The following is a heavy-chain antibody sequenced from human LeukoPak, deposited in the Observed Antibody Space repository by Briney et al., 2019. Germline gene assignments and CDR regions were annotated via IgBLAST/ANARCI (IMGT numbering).Heavy chain of an antibody. CDR1: GFTFSSYS. CDR3: ASLGYPDY. J-gene: IGHJ4*02. Sequence: GGSLRLSCAASGFTFSSYSMNWVRQAPGKGLEWVSSISSSSSYIYYADSGKGRFTISRDDAKNSLYLQMNSIGVADTAVHYLASLGYPDYWGQGTLVTVSS. D-gene: IGHD5-18*01. V-gene: IGHV3-21*01. CDR2: ISSSSSYI.